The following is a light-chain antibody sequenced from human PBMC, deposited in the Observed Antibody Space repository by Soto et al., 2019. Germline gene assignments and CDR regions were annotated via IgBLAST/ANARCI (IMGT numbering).Light chain of an antibody. Sequence: ERVRIPCRASQSISGWLAWYQQKPGKAPKLLIYDVSSLESGVPSRFSGSGSGTEFTLAISSLQPDDFATYYCQQYNSYPCTFGQGTKVDIK. CDR3: QQYNSYPCT. CDR1: QSISGW. J-gene: IGKJ1*01. CDR2: DVS. V-gene: IGKV1-5*01.